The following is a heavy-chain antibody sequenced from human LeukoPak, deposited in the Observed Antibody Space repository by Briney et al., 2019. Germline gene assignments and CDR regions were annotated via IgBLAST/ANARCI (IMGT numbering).Heavy chain of an antibody. CDR3: ARSSIVGATTPFDY. V-gene: IGHV3-30-3*01. J-gene: IGHJ4*02. D-gene: IGHD1-26*01. CDR1: GFTFSSYA. Sequence: GGSLRLSCAASGFTFSSYAMHWVRQAPGKGLEWVAVISYDGSNKYYADSVKGRFTISRDNSKNTLYLQMNSLRAEDTAVYYCARSSIVGATTPFDYWGQGTLVTVSS. CDR2: ISYDGSNK.